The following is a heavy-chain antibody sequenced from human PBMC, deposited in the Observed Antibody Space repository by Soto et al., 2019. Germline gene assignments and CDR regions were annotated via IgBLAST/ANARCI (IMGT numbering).Heavy chain of an antibody. Sequence: SQTLSLTYPLSGGSLSRTIAACNCTRQPPSRGLEWLGRTYYRSRWYNEYAVSVKSRITINPDTSKNQFSLQLNSVTPEDTAVYYCARDHVGSPGDYWGQGTLVTVSS. J-gene: IGHJ4*02. V-gene: IGHV6-1*01. CDR1: GGSLSRTIAA. D-gene: IGHD1-26*01. CDR3: ARDHVGSPGDY. CDR2: TYYRSRWYN.